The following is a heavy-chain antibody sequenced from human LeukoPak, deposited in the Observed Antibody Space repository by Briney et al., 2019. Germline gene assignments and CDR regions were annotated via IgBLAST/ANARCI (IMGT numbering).Heavy chain of an antibody. CDR2: GGGGGT. J-gene: IGHJ4*02. V-gene: IGHV3-23*01. CDR3: AKQSAGSAAWYSLHYDF. D-gene: IGHD6-13*01. Sequence: GGGGGTYYADSVKGPFTISRDNSKDTLYLQMNGLRAEDTAVYFCAKQSAGSAAWYSLHYDFWGQGTLVTVSS.